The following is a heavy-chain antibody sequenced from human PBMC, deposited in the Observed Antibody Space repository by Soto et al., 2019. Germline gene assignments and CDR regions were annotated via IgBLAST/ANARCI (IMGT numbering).Heavy chain of an antibody. J-gene: IGHJ4*02. D-gene: IGHD3-22*01. Sequence: SQNLSLTCTVSGGSMRRSSYYCGWISQTPGTGLEWIASISYSVMPYYRHSLKGRVAISLDRSQNQFSLRLHSMTAADTALYYCAPYSYLLDTRGYPDVWGKGLQVTVSS. V-gene: IGHV4-39*01. CDR3: APYSYLLDTRGYPDV. CDR1: GGSMRRSSYY. CDR2: ISYSVMP.